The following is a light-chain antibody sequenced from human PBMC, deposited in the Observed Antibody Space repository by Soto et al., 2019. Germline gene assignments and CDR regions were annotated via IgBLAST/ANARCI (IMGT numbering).Light chain of an antibody. CDR2: ATP. CDR3: LQHNTYPYT. Sequence: DIQMTQSPFSLSASVGDGITITCRASQGIRNSGWFQQKPGGAPKRLPYATPNLEGGVPSRFSGSGSGTEFTLTSSSLQPEDFATYFCLQHNTYPYTFGQGTKVDIK. V-gene: IGKV1-17*01. J-gene: IGKJ2*01. CDR1: QGIRN.